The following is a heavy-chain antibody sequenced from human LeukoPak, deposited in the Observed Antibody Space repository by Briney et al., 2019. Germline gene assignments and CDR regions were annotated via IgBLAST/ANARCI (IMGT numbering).Heavy chain of an antibody. CDR3: ARPAYRGSYYDAFDI. J-gene: IGHJ3*02. D-gene: IGHD1-26*01. CDR2: IYYSGST. V-gene: IGHV4-39*01. Sequence: SETLSLTCTVSGGSISSSSYYWGWIRQPPGKGLERIGRIYYSGSTYYIPSLKSRVTISVDTSKNKFSLKLNAVTAADTAVYYCARPAYRGSYYDAFDIWGQGTMVTVSS. CDR1: GGSISSSSYY.